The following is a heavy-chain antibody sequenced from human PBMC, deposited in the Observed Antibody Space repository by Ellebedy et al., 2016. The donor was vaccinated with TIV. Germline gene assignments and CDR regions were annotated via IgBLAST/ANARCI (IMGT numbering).Heavy chain of an antibody. Sequence: SETLSLTCTVSGDSISSSSYYWGWIRQPPGKGLEWIGSKSYSGSTYYNPSLKSRVTISVNTSKNQFSLKLSFVTAADPAVYYCARSGYDILTGSRPDFDYWGQGTLVTVSS. CDR1: GDSISSSSYY. V-gene: IGHV4-39*07. D-gene: IGHD3-9*01. J-gene: IGHJ4*02. CDR3: ARSGYDILTGSRPDFDY. CDR2: KSYSGST.